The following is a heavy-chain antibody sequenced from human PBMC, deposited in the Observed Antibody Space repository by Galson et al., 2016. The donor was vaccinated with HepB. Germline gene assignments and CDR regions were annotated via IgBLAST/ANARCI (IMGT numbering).Heavy chain of an antibody. J-gene: IGHJ6*02. D-gene: IGHD3-3*01. CDR1: GSIFRTYP. CDR3: ARIRTTIYGPSYHGVDV. Sequence: SLRLSCAASGSIFRTYPMHWVRQAPGKGLEWVAVISSDGSNEWYADFVKGRFTISLDTSNNHVLLRLNSVTAADTGVYYCARIRTTIYGPSYHGVDVWGQGTTVAVS. V-gene: IGHV3-30*04. CDR2: ISSDGSNE.